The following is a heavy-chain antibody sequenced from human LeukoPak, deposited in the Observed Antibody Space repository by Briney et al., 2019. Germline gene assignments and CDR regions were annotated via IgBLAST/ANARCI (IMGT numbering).Heavy chain of an antibody. Sequence: GGSLRLSCAASGFTFSSYAMSWVRQAPGRGLEWVSAISGSGGSTYYADSVKGRFTISRDNSKNTLYLQMNSLRAEDTAVYYCAKDLGYCSSTSCFLDYWGQGTLVTVSS. V-gene: IGHV3-23*01. CDR1: GFTFSSYA. CDR3: AKDLGYCSSTSCFLDY. CDR2: ISGSGGST. D-gene: IGHD2-2*01. J-gene: IGHJ4*02.